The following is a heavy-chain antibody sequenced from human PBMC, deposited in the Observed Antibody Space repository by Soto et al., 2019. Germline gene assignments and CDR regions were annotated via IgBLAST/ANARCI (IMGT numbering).Heavy chain of an antibody. CDR1: GDTFSSYA. J-gene: IGHJ4*02. CDR2: IIPMFGTA. V-gene: IGHV1-69*01. Sequence: QVQLVQSGAEVKKPGSSVKVSCKASGDTFSSYAINLVRQAPGQGLEWMGGIIPMFGTANYAQKFKGRVTITAGESTSTVYMELSSLRSEDTAVYYCARVGPAHYYDSSGYYSPLDYWGQGTLVTVSS. CDR3: ARVGPAHYYDSSGYYSPLDY. D-gene: IGHD3-22*01.